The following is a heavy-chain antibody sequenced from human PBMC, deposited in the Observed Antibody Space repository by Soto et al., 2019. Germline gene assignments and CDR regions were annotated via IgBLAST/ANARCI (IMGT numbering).Heavy chain of an antibody. CDR2: MNPNSGET. J-gene: IGHJ5*02. D-gene: IGHD2-15*01. Sequence: QEQLVQSGAEVKKPGASVKVSCKTSGYTFTDYDINWVRQATVQGLEWIGWMNPNSGETGYAQKFQGRVTMTRSASLSTAYLELSSLRSEDTAVYYCARVAVAARPRWYNWFDPLGQGTLVTVSS. CDR1: GYTFTDYD. CDR3: ARVAVAARPRWYNWFDP. V-gene: IGHV1-8*01.